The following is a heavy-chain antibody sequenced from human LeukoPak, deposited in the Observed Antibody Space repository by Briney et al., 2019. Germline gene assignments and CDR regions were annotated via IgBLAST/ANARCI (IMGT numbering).Heavy chain of an antibody. J-gene: IGHJ6*03. V-gene: IGHV3-23*01. CDR2: ISGSGGGT. Sequence: GGSLRLSCAASGFTYSSYAMSWVRQAPGKGLEWVSGISGSGGGTYYADSVKGRFTISRDNSKNTLYLQMNSLRDEDTAVYYCARGSYMDVWGKGTTVTVSS. CDR1: GFTYSSYA. CDR3: ARGSYMDV.